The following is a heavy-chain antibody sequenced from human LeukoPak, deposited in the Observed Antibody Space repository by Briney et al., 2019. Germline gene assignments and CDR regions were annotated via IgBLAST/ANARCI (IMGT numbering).Heavy chain of an antibody. Sequence: PSETLSLTCAVYGGSFSGYYWSWIRQPPGKGLEWIGEINHSGSTNYNPSLKSRVTISVDTSKNQFSLKLSSVTAADKAVYYCARPGGRRLQLHQYYFDYWGQGTLVTVSS. D-gene: IGHD5-24*01. CDR1: GGSFSGYY. V-gene: IGHV4-34*01. J-gene: IGHJ4*02. CDR2: INHSGST. CDR3: ARPGGRRLQLHQYYFDY.